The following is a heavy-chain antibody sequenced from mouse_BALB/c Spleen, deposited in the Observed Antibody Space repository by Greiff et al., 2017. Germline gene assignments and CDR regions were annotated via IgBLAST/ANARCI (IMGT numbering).Heavy chain of an antibody. D-gene: IGHD1-2*01. J-gene: IGHJ1*01. CDR3: ARPRALLRLNWYFDV. CDR2: INPDSSTI. V-gene: IGHV4-1*02. Sequence: EVMLVESGGGLVQPGGSLKLSCAASGFDFSRYWMSWVRQAPGKGLEWIGEINPDSSTINYTPSLKDKFIISRDNAKNTLYLQMSKVRSEDTALYYCARPRALLRLNWYFDVWGAGTTVTVSS. CDR1: GFDFSRYW.